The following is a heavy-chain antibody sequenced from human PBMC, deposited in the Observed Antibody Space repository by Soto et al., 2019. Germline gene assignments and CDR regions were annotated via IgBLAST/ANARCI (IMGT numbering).Heavy chain of an antibody. V-gene: IGHV3-15*07. CDR1: GFTFSNAW. CDR3: TTDRTVTTLYYYYGMDV. J-gene: IGHJ6*02. CDR2: IKSKTDGGTT. D-gene: IGHD4-17*01. Sequence: EVQLVESGGGLVKPGGSLRLSCAASGFTFSNAWMNWVRQAPGKGLEWVGRIKSKTDGGTTDYAAPVKGRFTISRDDSKHTLYLQMNSLKTEDTAVYYCTTDRTVTTLYYYYGMDVWGQGTTVTVSS.